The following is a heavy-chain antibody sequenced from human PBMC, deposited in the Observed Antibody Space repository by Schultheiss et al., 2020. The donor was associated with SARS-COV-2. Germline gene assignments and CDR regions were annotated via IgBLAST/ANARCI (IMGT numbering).Heavy chain of an antibody. CDR2: ISSSSSTI. V-gene: IGHV3-48*01. Sequence: GGSLRLSCAASGFTFSSYSMNWVRQAPGKGLEWVSYISSSSSTIYYADSVKGRFTISRDNSKNTLYLQMNSLRAEDTAVYYCAKLPNWNDGDAFDIWGQGTMVTVSS. CDR3: AKLPNWNDGDAFDI. J-gene: IGHJ3*02. D-gene: IGHD1-1*01. CDR1: GFTFSSYS.